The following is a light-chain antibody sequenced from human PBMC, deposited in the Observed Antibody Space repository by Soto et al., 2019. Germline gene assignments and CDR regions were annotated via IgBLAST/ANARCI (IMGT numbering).Light chain of an antibody. CDR3: QQYGSSPLT. CDR1: QSVISTS. J-gene: IGKJ4*01. CDR2: GAS. V-gene: IGKV3-20*01. Sequence: EIVLTQSPGTLSLSPGERATLSCRTSQSVISTSLAWYQQKPGQAPRLLIYGASNRATGIPDRFSGSGSGTDFTLTINRLQPEDFAMYYCQQYGSSPLTFGGGSKVEI.